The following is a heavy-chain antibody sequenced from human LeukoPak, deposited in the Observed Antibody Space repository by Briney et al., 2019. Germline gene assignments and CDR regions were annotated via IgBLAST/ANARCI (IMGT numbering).Heavy chain of an antibody. V-gene: IGHV3-7*03. D-gene: IGHD3-16*01. CDR1: GFSFSTYW. Sequence: GGSLRLSCAASGFSFSTYWMTWVRQAPGKGLEWVANIKEDGSEKYCANSVKGRFTISRDNAENSLYLQMNSLRAEDTAVYYCTRAKYVWGSCIDHWGQGTLVTVSS. CDR3: TRAKYVWGSCIDH. J-gene: IGHJ4*02. CDR2: IKEDGSEK.